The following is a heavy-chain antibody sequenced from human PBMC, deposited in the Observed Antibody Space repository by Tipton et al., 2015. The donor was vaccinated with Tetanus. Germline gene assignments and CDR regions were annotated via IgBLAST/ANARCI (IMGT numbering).Heavy chain of an antibody. J-gene: IGHJ4*02. V-gene: IGHV1-69*09. CDR3: ARGSLLRSEYDY. CDR2: IIPILGIA. D-gene: IGHD2-15*01. CDR1: GGTFSSYA. Sequence: QLVQSGAEVKKPGASVKVSCKASGGTFSSYAISWVRQAPGQGLEWMGRIIPILGIANYAQKFQGRVTITADKSTSTAYMELSSLRSEDTAVYYCARGSLLRSEYDYWGQGTLVTVSS.